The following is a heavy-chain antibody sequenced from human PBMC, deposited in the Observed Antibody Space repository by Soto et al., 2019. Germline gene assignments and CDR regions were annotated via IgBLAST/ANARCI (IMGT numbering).Heavy chain of an antibody. CDR1: GYTFTSYG. V-gene: IGHV1-18*04. D-gene: IGHD5-18*01. Sequence: GASVKVSCKASGYTFTSYGISWVRQAPGQGLEWMGWISAYNGNTNYAQKLQGRVTMTTDTSTSTAYMELRSLRSDDTAVYYCASATDTAMVHDAFDIWGQGTMVTV. CDR2: ISAYNGNT. CDR3: ASATDTAMVHDAFDI. J-gene: IGHJ3*02.